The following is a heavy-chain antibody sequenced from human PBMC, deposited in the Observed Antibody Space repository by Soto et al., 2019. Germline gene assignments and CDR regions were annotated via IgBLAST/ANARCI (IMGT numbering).Heavy chain of an antibody. J-gene: IGHJ6*02. D-gene: IGHD4-17*01. Sequence: EVQLLESGGGLVQPGGSLRLSCAASGFTFSSYAMSWVRQAPGKGLEWVSAISGSGGSTYYADSVKGRFTISRDNSKSTLYLQMNSLRAEDTAVYYCARVQDYGDYSPPDCDYGMDVWGQGTTVTVSS. CDR3: ARVQDYGDYSPPDCDYGMDV. CDR1: GFTFSSYA. V-gene: IGHV3-23*01. CDR2: ISGSGGST.